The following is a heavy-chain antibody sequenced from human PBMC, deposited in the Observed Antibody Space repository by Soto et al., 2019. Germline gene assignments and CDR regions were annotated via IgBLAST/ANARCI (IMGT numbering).Heavy chain of an antibody. CDR1: GFTFSSYW. CDR2: IKQDGSEI. D-gene: IGHD2-2*01. J-gene: IGHJ4*02. V-gene: IGHV3-7*05. Sequence: EVQLVESGGGLVQSGGPLRLSCAASGFTFSSYWMSWVRQGPGKGPEWVANIKQDGSEIYYVDSVKDRFTISRYNGKSSLYLQMTSLRAEDTAVYHCAKSLSAIPGDSWGQGTLDIVSS. CDR3: AKSLSAIPGDS.